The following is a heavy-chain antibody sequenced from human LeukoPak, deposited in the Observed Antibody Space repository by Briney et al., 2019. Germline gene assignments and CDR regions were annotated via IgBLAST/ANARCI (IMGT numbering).Heavy chain of an antibody. Sequence: GGSLRLSCAASGFTFSGSAIHWVRQASGKRLEWVGRIRSKANSYATVCAASVKGRFTISRDDSKNMAYLQMNSLKTEDTAVYYCTRLSADDSSGYYYYWGQGTLVTVSS. D-gene: IGHD3-22*01. CDR1: GFTFSGSA. CDR3: TRLSADDSSGYYYY. J-gene: IGHJ4*02. V-gene: IGHV3-73*01. CDR2: IRSKANSYAT.